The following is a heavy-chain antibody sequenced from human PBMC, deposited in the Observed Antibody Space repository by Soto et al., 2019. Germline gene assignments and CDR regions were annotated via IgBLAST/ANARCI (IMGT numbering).Heavy chain of an antibody. CDR2: IIPIRGIA. CDR1: GGTFSSYT. Sequence: QVQLVQSGAEVKKPGSSVKVSCKASGGTFSSYTISWVRQAPGQGLEWMGRIIPIRGIANYAQKFQGRVTITADKSTSTDYMELSSLRSEDTAVSYCLNIPQYWGQGTLVTVSS. V-gene: IGHV1-69*02. J-gene: IGHJ4*02. CDR3: LNIPQY.